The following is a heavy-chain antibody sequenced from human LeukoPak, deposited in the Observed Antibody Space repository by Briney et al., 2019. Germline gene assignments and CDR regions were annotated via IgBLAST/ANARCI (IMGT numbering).Heavy chain of an antibody. V-gene: IGHV4-59*12. CDR1: GGSISSYY. J-gene: IGHJ3*02. Sequence: SETLSLTCTVSGGSISSYYWSWLRQPPGKGLEWIGYIYYSGSPNHNPSLKRRVTMPVDTSKKLFSLKLSSVPAADRVVYYCGTTTRSGEVAFDIWGQGTMVTVSS. D-gene: IGHD1-1*01. CDR3: GTTTRSGEVAFDI. CDR2: IYYSGSP.